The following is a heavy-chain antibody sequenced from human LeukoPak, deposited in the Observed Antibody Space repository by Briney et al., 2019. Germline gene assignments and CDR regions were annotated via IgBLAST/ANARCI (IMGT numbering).Heavy chain of an antibody. D-gene: IGHD6-19*01. Sequence: GGSLRLSCAASGFTFSSYWMSWVRQAPGKGLEWVANIKQDGSEKYYVDSVKGRSTISRDNAKKSLYLQMNSLTAEDTAVYYCARDREYSSGWYGDAFDIWGQGTMVTVSS. V-gene: IGHV3-7*01. CDR3: ARDREYSSGWYGDAFDI. CDR1: GFTFSSYW. J-gene: IGHJ3*02. CDR2: IKQDGSEK.